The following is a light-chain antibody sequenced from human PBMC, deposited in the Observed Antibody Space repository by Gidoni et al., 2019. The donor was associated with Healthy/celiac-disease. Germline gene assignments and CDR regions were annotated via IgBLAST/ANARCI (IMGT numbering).Light chain of an antibody. CDR2: AAS. J-gene: IGKJ4*01. Sequence: DIQMTQAPSSLSASVGDRVTITCRASQSISSYLNWYQQKPGKAPKLLIYAASSLQSGVPSRFSGSGPGTDFTLTISSLQPEDFATYSCQQSYSTPLTFGVGTKVEIK. V-gene: IGKV1-39*01. CDR1: QSISSY. CDR3: QQSYSTPLT.